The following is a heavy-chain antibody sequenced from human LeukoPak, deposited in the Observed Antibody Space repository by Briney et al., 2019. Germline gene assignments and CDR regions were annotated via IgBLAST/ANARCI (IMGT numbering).Heavy chain of an antibody. D-gene: IGHD2-2*02. CDR1: GYTFTSYY. V-gene: IGHV1-46*01. Sequence: GASVKVSCKASGYTFTSYYMHWVRQAPGQGLEWMGIINPSGGSTSYAQKFQGRVTMTRDTSTSTVYMELSSLRSEDTAVYYCARGRRTRYCSSTSCYKGWVYYYYYGMDVWGQGTTVTVSS. CDR2: INPSGGST. CDR3: ARGRRTRYCSSTSCYKGWVYYYYYGMDV. J-gene: IGHJ6*02.